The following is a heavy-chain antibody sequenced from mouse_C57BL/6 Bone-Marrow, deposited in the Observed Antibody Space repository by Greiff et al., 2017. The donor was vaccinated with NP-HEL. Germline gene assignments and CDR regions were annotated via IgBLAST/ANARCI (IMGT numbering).Heavy chain of an antibody. J-gene: IGHJ2*01. D-gene: IGHD1-1*01. CDR2: IYPGSGST. Sequence: QVHVKQPGAELVKPGASVKMSCKASGYNFTSYWITWVKQRPGQGLEWIGDIYPGSGSTNYNEKFKSKATLTVDTSSSTAYMQLSSLTSEDSAVYYCARSYYGSRDYWGQGTTLTVSS. CDR3: ARSYYGSRDY. V-gene: IGHV1-55*01. CDR1: GYNFTSYW.